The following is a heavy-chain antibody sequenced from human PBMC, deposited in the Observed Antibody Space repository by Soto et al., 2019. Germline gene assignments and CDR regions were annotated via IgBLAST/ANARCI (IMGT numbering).Heavy chain of an antibody. J-gene: IGHJ5*02. D-gene: IGHD1-26*01. Sequence: GGSLRLSCAASGFTFSSYGMHWVRQAPGKGLEWVAVISYDGSNKYYADSVKGRFTISRDNSKNTLYLQMNSLRAEDTAVYYCARTYLFSPFDPWGQGTLVTVSS. V-gene: IGHV3-30*03. CDR3: ARTYLFSPFDP. CDR1: GFTFSSYG. CDR2: ISYDGSNK.